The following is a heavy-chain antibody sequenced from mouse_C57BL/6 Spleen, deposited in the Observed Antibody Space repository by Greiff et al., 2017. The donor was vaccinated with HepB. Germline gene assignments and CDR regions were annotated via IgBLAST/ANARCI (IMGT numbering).Heavy chain of an antibody. D-gene: IGHD1-1*01. CDR2: ISYDGSN. Sequence: EVQRVESGPGLVKPSQSLSLTCSVTGYSITSGYYWNWIRQFPGNELEWMGYISYDGSNNYNPSLKNRISITRDTSKNQFFLKLNSVTTEDTATYYCARDLYYYGSSYDAMDYWGQGTSVTVSS. CDR3: ARDLYYYGSSYDAMDY. CDR1: GYSITSGYY. V-gene: IGHV3-6*01. J-gene: IGHJ4*01.